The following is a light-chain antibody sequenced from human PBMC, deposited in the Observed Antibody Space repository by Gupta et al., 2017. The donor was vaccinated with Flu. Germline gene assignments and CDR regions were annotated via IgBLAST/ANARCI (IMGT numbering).Light chain of an antibody. V-gene: IGKV1-5*03. Sequence: DIQMTQSPSPLSESVGDRFTITCRASQSISSWLAWYQQKPGKAPKLLIYKASSLESGVPSRFSGSGSVTEFTLTISSLQPDDFATYYCQQYNSYPWTFGQGTKVEIK. J-gene: IGKJ1*01. CDR3: QQYNSYPWT. CDR2: KAS. CDR1: QSISSW.